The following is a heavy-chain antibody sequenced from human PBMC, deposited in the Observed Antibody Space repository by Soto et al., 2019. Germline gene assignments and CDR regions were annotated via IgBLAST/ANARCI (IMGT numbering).Heavy chain of an antibody. CDR2: IYYSGST. Sequence: SETLSLTCTVSGGSISSYYWSWIRQPPGKGLEWIGYIYYSGSTNCNPSLKSRVTISVDTSKNQFSLKLSSVTAADTAVYYCARDLGMVRGVIKHNWFDPWGQGTLVTVSS. V-gene: IGHV4-59*01. D-gene: IGHD3-10*01. CDR1: GGSISSYY. CDR3: ARDLGMVRGVIKHNWFDP. J-gene: IGHJ5*02.